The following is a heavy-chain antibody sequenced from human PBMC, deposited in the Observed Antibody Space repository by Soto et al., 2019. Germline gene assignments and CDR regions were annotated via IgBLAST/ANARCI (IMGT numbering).Heavy chain of an antibody. CDR3: ANLPPTDYVWGSYRLDY. CDR2: ITDSSDTV. Sequence: PGGSLRLSCAASGFSFSNYNMNWVRQAPGKGLEWVSYITDSSDTVHYADSVRGRFTISRDNSENTLYLQMNSLRAEDTAVYYCANLPPTDYVWGSYRLDYWGQGALVTVSS. J-gene: IGHJ4*02. D-gene: IGHD3-16*02. CDR1: GFSFSNYN. V-gene: IGHV3-48*01.